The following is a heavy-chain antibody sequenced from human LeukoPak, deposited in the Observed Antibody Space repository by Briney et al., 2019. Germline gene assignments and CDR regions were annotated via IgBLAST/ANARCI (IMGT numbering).Heavy chain of an antibody. D-gene: IGHD2-2*01. V-gene: IGHV3-23*01. CDR3: AKEDTAGSTGSADY. CDR1: GFTFSSYA. CDR2: ISGSGDST. J-gene: IGHJ4*02. Sequence: PRGSLRLSCAASGFTFSSYAMSWVRQAPGKGLEWVSVISGSGDSTYYADSVKGRFTISRDNSKNTLYLHMNSLRAEDTAVYFCAKEDTAGSTGSADYWGQGTLVTVSS.